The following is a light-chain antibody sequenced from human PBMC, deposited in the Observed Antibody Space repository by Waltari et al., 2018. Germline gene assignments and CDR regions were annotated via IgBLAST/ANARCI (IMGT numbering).Light chain of an antibody. CDR3: SSYSSSSALRV. Sequence: QSALTQPASVSGSPGQSITISCTGTSSDVGAFNYVSWYQQHQGKAPKLIIYDVTNRPSGVSSRFSASKFGNMASLTISGLQADDEADYYCSSYSSSSALRVFGGGTKLTVL. J-gene: IGLJ3*02. V-gene: IGLV2-14*03. CDR1: SSDVGAFNY. CDR2: DVT.